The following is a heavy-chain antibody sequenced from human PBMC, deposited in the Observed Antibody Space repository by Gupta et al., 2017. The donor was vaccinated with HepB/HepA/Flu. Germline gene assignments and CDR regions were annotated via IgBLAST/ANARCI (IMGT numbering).Heavy chain of an antibody. D-gene: IGHD2-2*01. V-gene: IGHV4-39*01. J-gene: IGHJ4*02. CDR2: IYYSGST. CDR3: ARQGPDIVVVPAATPFDY. CDR1: GGSISSSSYY. Sequence: QLQLQESGPGLVKPSETLSLTCTVSGGSISSSSYYWGWLRQPPGKGLEWIGSIYYSGSTYYNPSLKSRVTISVDTSKNQFSLKLSSVTAADTAVYYCARQGPDIVVVPAATPFDYWGQGTLVTVSS.